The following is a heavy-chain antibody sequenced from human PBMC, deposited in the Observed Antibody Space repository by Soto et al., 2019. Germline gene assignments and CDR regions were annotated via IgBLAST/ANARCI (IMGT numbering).Heavy chain of an antibody. V-gene: IGHV1-3*01. Sequence: ASVKVSCKASGYTFTSYAMHWVRQAPGQRLEWMGWINAGNGNTKYSQKFQGRVTITRDTSASTAYMELSSLRSEDTAVYYCARALGTMIVVVILGYWGQGTLVTVSS. D-gene: IGHD3-22*01. J-gene: IGHJ4*02. CDR3: ARALGTMIVVVILGY. CDR1: GYTFTSYA. CDR2: INAGNGNT.